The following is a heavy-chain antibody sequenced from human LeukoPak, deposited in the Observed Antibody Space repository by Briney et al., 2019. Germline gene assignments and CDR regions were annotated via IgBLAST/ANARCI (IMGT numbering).Heavy chain of an antibody. D-gene: IGHD1-26*01. CDR1: GYTFTGYY. CDR3: ARESLQGIVEACYFDY. Sequence: ASVKVSCKASGYTFTGYYMHWVRQAPGQGLEWMGWINPNSSGTNYAQKFQGRVTMTRDTSISTAYMGLSRLRSDDTAVYYCARESLQGIVEACYFDYWGQGTLVTVSS. J-gene: IGHJ4*02. CDR2: INPNSSGT. V-gene: IGHV1-2*02.